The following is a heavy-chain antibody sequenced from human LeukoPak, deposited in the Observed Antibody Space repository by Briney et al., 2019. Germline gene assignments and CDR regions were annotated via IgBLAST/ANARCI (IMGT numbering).Heavy chain of an antibody. V-gene: IGHV1-18*01. Sequence: ASVKVSCKASGYTFTSYGISWVRQAPGQGLEWMGWISAYNGNTNYAQKLQGRVTMTTDTSTSTAYMELRGLRSDDTAVYYCERARERYYYGSGSYYTFDYWGQGTLVTVSS. CDR3: ERARERYYYGSGSYYTFDY. CDR2: ISAYNGNT. D-gene: IGHD3-10*01. CDR1: GYTFTSYG. J-gene: IGHJ4*02.